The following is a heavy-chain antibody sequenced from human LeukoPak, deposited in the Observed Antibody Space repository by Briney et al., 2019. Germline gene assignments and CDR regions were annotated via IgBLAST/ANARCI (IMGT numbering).Heavy chain of an antibody. V-gene: IGHV4-34*01. J-gene: IGHJ4*02. Sequence: SETLSLTCAVYGGSFSGYYWSWTRQPPGKGLEWIGEINHSGSTNYNPSLKSRVTISVDTSKNRFSLKLSSVTAADTAVYYCARAETDYWGQGTLVTVSS. CDR2: INHSGST. CDR3: ARAETDY. CDR1: GGSFSGYY.